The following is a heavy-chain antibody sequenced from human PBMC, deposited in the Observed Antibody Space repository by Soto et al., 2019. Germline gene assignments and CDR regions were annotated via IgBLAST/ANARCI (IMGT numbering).Heavy chain of an antibody. V-gene: IGHV2-26*01. J-gene: IGHJ5*02. CDR2: IFLNDEN. D-gene: IGHD3-10*01. CDR1: GFSLSNARVG. Sequence: QVTLKESGPVLVKPTETLTLTCTVSGFSLSNARVGVSWIRQPPGKALEWLAHIFLNDENSYSTSLKSRLTISKDTSKSQVVLTMTNMDPVDTATYYCARSSDYGSGSYYNPIWFDPWGQGTLVTVSS. CDR3: ARSSDYGSGSYYNPIWFDP.